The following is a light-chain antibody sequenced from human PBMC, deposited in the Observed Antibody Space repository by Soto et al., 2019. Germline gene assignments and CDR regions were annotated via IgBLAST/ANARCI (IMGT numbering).Light chain of an antibody. CDR1: QSIGSN. CDR2: GAS. CDR3: QQYNKWPLFT. V-gene: IGKV3-15*01. Sequence: ETVLTQSPATFSVSPRERATLSCRASQSIGSNLAWYQQRPGQPPRLLIYGASTRATGVPARFSGSGSGTEFTLTINSLQSEDFALYYCQQYNKWPLFTFGPGTKVDIK. J-gene: IGKJ3*01.